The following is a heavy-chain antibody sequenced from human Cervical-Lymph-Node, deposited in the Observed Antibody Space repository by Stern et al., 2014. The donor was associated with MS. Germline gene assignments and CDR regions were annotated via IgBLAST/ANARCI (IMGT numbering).Heavy chain of an antibody. V-gene: IGHV2-5*02. D-gene: IGHD2-2*01. CDR1: GFSLSTSGVG. CDR3: ATHAPGVVPAALDY. CDR2: IYWDDSK. J-gene: IGHJ4*02. Sequence: QITLKESGPTLVKPTQTLTLTCTFSGFSLSTSGVGGGWIRQPPGKALEWLAFIYWDDSKRYSPSLKNRLTITKDTSKNQVVLTMNNMDPVDTATFYCATHAPGVVPAALDYWGQGTLVTVS.